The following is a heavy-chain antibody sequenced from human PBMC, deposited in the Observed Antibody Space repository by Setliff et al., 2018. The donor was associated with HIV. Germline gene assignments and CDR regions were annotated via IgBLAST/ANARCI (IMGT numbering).Heavy chain of an antibody. J-gene: IGHJ4*02. V-gene: IGHV3-30*04. D-gene: IGHD5-12*01. CDR2: ISFDGSNK. Sequence: GGSLRLSCAASGFTFSSYAMHWVRQAPGKGLEWVAVISFDGSNKYYADSVKGRFTISRDNSKNTLYLQMNSLRAEDTAVYYCAKAVGGGYAGYFDYWGQGTLVTVSS. CDR3: AKAVGGGYAGYFDY. CDR1: GFTFSSYA.